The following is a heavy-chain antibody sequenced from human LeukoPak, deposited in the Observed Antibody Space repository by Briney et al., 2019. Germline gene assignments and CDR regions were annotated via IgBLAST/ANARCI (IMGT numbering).Heavy chain of an antibody. D-gene: IGHD5-12*01. J-gene: IGHJ4*02. CDR1: GFSFNAYW. CDR3: ATFGLVAALDL. Sequence: GGSLRLSCAASGFSFNAYWMARVRQAPGTGLEWVANINPAGSETFHVDPVKGRFSISRDHAKNLVYLQMNSLRAEDTAVYYCATFGLVAALDLWGQGTLVTVSS. V-gene: IGHV3-7*01. CDR2: INPAGSET.